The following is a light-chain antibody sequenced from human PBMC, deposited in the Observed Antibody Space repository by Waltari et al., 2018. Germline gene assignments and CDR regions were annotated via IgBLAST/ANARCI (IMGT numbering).Light chain of an antibody. J-gene: IGLJ2*01. Sequence: QSVLTQPPAVSAAPGQKVSISCSGSSSNIGKNYVSWYQQLPGTAPKLIIYDNNKRPSGIPDRFPGSKSGTSATLGITGLQTGDEADYYCATWDSSLSVGHVVFGGGTKLTVL. CDR3: ATWDSSLSVGHVV. CDR2: DNN. V-gene: IGLV1-51*01. CDR1: SSNIGKNY.